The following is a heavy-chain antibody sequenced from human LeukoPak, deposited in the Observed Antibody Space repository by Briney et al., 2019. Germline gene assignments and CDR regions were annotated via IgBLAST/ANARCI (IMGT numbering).Heavy chain of an antibody. D-gene: IGHD4-23*01. CDR2: ISTSSSTI. Sequence: PGGSLRLSCAASGFTFRSYSMHWVRQAPGKGLEWLSFISTSSSTIYYADSVKGRFTISRDNAKSSLYLQTNSLRDEDTAVYYCAKTTVVTGYWYFDLWGRGTLVTVSS. V-gene: IGHV3-48*02. CDR1: GFTFRSYS. CDR3: AKTTVVTGYWYFDL. J-gene: IGHJ2*01.